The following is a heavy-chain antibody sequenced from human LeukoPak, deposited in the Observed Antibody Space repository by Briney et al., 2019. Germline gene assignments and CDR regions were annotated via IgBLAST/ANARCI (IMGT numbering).Heavy chain of an antibody. CDR1: GGSISSGSYY. V-gene: IGHV4-61*02. Sequence: SETLSLTCTVSGGSISSGSYYWRWIRQPAGKGLEWMGRIYTSGSTNYNPSLKSRVTISVDTSKNQFSLKLSSVTAADTAVYYCARINVYGDSIDYWGQGTLVTVSS. CDR3: ARINVYGDSIDY. J-gene: IGHJ4*02. D-gene: IGHD4-17*01. CDR2: IYTSGST.